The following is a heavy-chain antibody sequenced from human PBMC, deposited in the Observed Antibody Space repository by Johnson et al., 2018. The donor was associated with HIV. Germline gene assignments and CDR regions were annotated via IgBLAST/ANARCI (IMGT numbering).Heavy chain of an antibody. CDR2: ISYDGSNK. Sequence: QVQLVESGGGVVQPGTSLRLSCAASGFTFSSYGIHWIRQAPGKGLEWVALISYDGSNKYYADSVKGRFTISRDNSKNTLYLQMNSLRAEDTAVYYCAKESAFDIWGQGTMVTVYS. CDR3: AKESAFDI. V-gene: IGHV3-30*18. CDR1: GFTFSSYG. J-gene: IGHJ3*02.